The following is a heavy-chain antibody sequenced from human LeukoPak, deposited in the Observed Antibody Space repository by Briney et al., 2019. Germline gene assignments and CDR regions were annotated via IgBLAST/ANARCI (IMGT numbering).Heavy chain of an antibody. D-gene: IGHD2-2*01. Sequence: ASVKVSCKASGYTFTSYGISWVRQAPGQGLEWMGWNSAYNGNTNYAQKLQGRVTMTTDTSTSTAYMELRSLRSDDTAVYYCAKVLGTSDDIPPFDYWGQGTLVTVSS. CDR2: NSAYNGNT. V-gene: IGHV1-18*01. J-gene: IGHJ4*02. CDR1: GYTFTSYG. CDR3: AKVLGTSDDIPPFDY.